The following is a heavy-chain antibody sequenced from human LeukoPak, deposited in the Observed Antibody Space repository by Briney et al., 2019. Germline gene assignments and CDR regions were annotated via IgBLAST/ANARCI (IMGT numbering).Heavy chain of an antibody. CDR1: GFTFSTYY. D-gene: IGHD3-10*01. V-gene: IGHV3-7*04. CDR2: IKQDGTEQ. Sequence: SGGSLRLSSAASGFTFSTYYMAWVRQAPGKGLEWVANIKQDGTEQYYGGSVRGRFTISRDNARNSLYLQLESLTVEDTAVYFCAGGFGFLIESWGQGTLVTVSS. CDR3: AGGFGFLIES. J-gene: IGHJ4*02.